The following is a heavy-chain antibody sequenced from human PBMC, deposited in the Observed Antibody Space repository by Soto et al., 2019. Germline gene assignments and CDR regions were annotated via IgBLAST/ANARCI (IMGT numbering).Heavy chain of an antibody. V-gene: IGHV4-4*02. J-gene: IGHJ4*02. CDR1: GDSITTNNW. D-gene: IGHD1-26*01. CDR2: MYHSGSV. CDR3: VRHDNMTLGATYFDY. Sequence: QVQLQESGPGLVEPSGTLSLACSVSGDSITTNNWWRWVRQPPGKGLEWIGEMYHSGSVHYNPSFKSRAAMSVNKSTNQFFLQLTPVTAADTAVYYCVRHDNMTLGATYFDYWGQGTLVTVSS.